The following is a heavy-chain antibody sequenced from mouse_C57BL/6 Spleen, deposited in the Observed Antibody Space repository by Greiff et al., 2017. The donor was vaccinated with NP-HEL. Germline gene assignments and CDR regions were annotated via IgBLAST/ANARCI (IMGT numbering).Heavy chain of an antibody. CDR3: AHYGKYYAMDY. CDR2: INPSSGYT. V-gene: IGHV1-4*01. D-gene: IGHD2-1*01. J-gene: IGHJ4*01. Sequence: VQLQQSGAELARPGASVKMSCKASGYTFTSYTMHWVKQRPGQGLEWIGYINPSSGYTKYNQKFKDKATLTADKSSSTAYMQLSSLTSEDSAVYYCAHYGKYYAMDYWGQGTSVTVSS. CDR1: GYTFTSYT.